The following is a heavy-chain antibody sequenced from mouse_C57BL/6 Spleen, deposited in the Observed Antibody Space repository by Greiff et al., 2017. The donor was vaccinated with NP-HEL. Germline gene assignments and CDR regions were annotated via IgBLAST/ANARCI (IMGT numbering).Heavy chain of an antibody. J-gene: IGHJ2*01. CDR2: ISSGSSTI. V-gene: IGHV5-17*01. Sequence: EVHLVESGGGLVKPGGSLKLSCAASGFTFSDYGMHWVRQAPEKGLEWVAYISSGSSTIYYADTVKGRFTISRDNAKNTLFLQMTRLRSEDTAMYYCARRATMITTTAYYFDYWGQGTTLTVSS. D-gene: IGHD2-4*01. CDR3: ARRATMITTTAYYFDY. CDR1: GFTFSDYG.